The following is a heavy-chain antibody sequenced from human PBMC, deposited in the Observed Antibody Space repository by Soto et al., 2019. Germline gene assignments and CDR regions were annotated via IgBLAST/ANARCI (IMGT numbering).Heavy chain of an antibody. CDR3: AAAYSSSWYDYYYYGMDV. CDR1: GFTFTSSA. J-gene: IGHJ6*02. Sequence: SVKVSCKASGFTFTSSAVQWVRQARGQRLEWIGWIVVGSGNTNYAQKFQERVTITRDMSTSTAYMELSSLRSEDTAVYYCAAAYSSSWYDYYYYGMDVWGQGTTVPSP. V-gene: IGHV1-58*01. D-gene: IGHD6-13*01. CDR2: IVVGSGNT.